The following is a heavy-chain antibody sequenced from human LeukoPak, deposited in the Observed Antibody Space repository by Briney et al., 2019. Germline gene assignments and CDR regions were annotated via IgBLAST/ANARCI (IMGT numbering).Heavy chain of an antibody. Sequence: PGGSLSLSCAASGFPFSSYSMNWVRQAPGKGLEWVSSISSSSSYIYYADSVKGRFTISRDNAKNSLCLQMNSLRAEDTAVYYCASGQLNAFDIWGQGTMVTVSS. V-gene: IGHV3-21*01. J-gene: IGHJ3*02. CDR2: ISSSSSYI. D-gene: IGHD2-2*01. CDR1: GFPFSSYS. CDR3: ASGQLNAFDI.